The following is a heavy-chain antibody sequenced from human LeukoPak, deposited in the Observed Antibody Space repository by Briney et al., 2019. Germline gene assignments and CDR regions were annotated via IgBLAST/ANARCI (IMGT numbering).Heavy chain of an antibody. J-gene: IGHJ4*02. CDR1: GFIFSSYS. CDR3: ARDDHFDYDFWSGYFSSGFEEKYYFDY. CDR2: ISSSSSYI. V-gene: IGHV3-21*01. D-gene: IGHD3-3*01. Sequence: GGSLRLSCAASGFIFSSYSMNWVRQAPGKGLEWVSSISSSSSYIYCADSVKGRFTISRDNAKNSLYLQMNSLRAEDTAVYYCARDDHFDYDFWSGYFSSGFEEKYYFDYWGQGTLVTVSS.